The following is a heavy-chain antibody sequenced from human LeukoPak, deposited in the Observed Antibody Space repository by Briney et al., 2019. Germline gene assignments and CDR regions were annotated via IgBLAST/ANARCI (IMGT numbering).Heavy chain of an antibody. CDR3: ARHVSGIYGSRGDFDY. CDR2: IYSNGAT. Sequence: PSETLSLTCSVSGGSTSNLYWSWIRQPPGQRLERIGYIYSNGATNSNPSLKSRVTMSVDTSKNQFSLKLNSVTAADTAVYYCARHVSGIYGSRGDFDYWGQGTLVTVSS. J-gene: IGHJ4*02. V-gene: IGHV4-59*08. D-gene: IGHD3-10*01. CDR1: GGSTSNLY.